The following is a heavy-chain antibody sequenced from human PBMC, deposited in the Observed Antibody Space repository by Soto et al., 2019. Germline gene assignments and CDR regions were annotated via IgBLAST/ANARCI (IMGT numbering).Heavy chain of an antibody. Sequence: QAQLVQSGAEVKKPGASVKISCKASGYTLSTYDINWVRQAAGQGLEWMGWMDSYTGNTGYAQEFQGRLIMTRDTSINAAYMELSNLQSEDTAVYFCATGSQTLDYWGQGTLVTVSS. CDR2: MDSYTGNT. V-gene: IGHV1-8*01. J-gene: IGHJ4*02. CDR3: ATGSQTLDY. CDR1: GYTLSTYD.